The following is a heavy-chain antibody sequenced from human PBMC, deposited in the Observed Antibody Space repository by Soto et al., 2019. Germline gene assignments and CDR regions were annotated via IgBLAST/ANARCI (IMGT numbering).Heavy chain of an antibody. J-gene: IGHJ6*02. CDR2: IKQDGSEK. CDR1: GFTFSSYW. V-gene: IGHV3-7*01. Sequence: HPGGSLRLSCAASGFTFSSYWMSWVRQAPGKGLEWVANIKQDGSEKYYVDSVKGRFTISRDNAKNSLYLQMNSLRAEDTAVYYCARDYQDNWNYGYYYYGMDVWGQGTTVTVSS. CDR3: ARDYQDNWNYGYYYYGMDV. D-gene: IGHD1-7*01.